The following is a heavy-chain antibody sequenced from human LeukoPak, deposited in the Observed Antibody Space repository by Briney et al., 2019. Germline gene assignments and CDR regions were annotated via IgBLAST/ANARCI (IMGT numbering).Heavy chain of an antibody. Sequence: GGSLRLSCAASGFTFSTYAMSWVRQAPGKGLEWVSGISGRGGSTYYADSVKGRFTISRDDSKNTLYLQMNSLRAEDTAVYYCAKAGGIRFDYWGQGTLVTVSS. CDR1: GFTFSTYA. V-gene: IGHV3-23*01. CDR2: ISGRGGST. D-gene: IGHD3-10*01. CDR3: AKAGGIRFDY. J-gene: IGHJ4*02.